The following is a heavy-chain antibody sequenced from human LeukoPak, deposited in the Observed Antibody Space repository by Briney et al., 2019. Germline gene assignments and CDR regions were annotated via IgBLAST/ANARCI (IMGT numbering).Heavy chain of an antibody. D-gene: IGHD3-10*01. CDR1: GGSISSYY. CDR3: ARSGSYSMTFDY. Sequence: SETLSLICTVSGGSISSYYWSCLRQPGGEGLEWIGRIYTSGSTNYNPSLKSRVTMSVDTSKNQFSLKLSSVTAADTAVYYCARSGSYSMTFDYWGQGTLGTVSS. V-gene: IGHV4-4*07. CDR2: IYTSGST. J-gene: IGHJ4*02.